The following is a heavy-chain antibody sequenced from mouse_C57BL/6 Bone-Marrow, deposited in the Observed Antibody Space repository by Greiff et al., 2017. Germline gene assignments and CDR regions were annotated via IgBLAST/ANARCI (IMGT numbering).Heavy chain of an antibody. CDR1: GFNIKDDY. D-gene: IGHD2-3*01. Sequence: EVQLQQSGAELVRPGASVKLSCTASGFNIKDDYMHWVKQRPEQGLEWIGWIDPENGDTEYASKFQGKATITADTSSNTAYLQLSSLTSEDTAVYYCTKRWLLLAMDYWGQGTSVTVSS. CDR2: IDPENGDT. J-gene: IGHJ4*01. V-gene: IGHV14-4*01. CDR3: TKRWLLLAMDY.